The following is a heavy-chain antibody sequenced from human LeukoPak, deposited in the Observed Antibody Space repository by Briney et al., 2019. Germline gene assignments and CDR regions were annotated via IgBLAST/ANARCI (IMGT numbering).Heavy chain of an antibody. CDR1: GYSFTSYW. J-gene: IGHJ4*02. CDR3: ARTRDCSGGSCYFDY. V-gene: IGHV5-51*01. D-gene: IGHD2-15*01. Sequence: GESLKISCKGSGYSFTSYWIGWVRQMPGKGLEWMGIIYPGDSDTRYSPSFQGQVTISAGKSISTAYLQWSSLKASDTAMYYCARTRDCSGGSCYFDYWGQGTLVTVS. CDR2: IYPGDSDT.